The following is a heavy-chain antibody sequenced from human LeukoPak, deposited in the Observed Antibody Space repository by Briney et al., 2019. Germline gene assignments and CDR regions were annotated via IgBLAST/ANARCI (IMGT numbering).Heavy chain of an antibody. CDR2: INSRSSAI. CDR1: RFTFSNYG. Sequence: GGSLRLSCAASRFTFSNYGVNWVRQAPGKGLEWVSYINSRSSAIYYADSVRGRFTISRDNAKNSLYLQMNSLKAEDTAIYYCAREVGTPQAFDIWGQGTMVTVSS. J-gene: IGHJ3*02. D-gene: IGHD1-26*01. CDR3: AREVGTPQAFDI. V-gene: IGHV3-48*01.